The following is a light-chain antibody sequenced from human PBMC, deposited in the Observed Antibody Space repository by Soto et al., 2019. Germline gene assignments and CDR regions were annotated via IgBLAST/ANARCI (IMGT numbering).Light chain of an antibody. V-gene: IGKV3-20*01. CDR2: GAS. CDR3: QQYGSSPPYT. CDR1: QSVSSSY. Sequence: EIVSTQSPGTLSLSPGERATLSCRASQSVSSSYLAWYQQKPGQAPRLIIYGASSRTTGIPDRFSGSGSGTDFTLTISRLEPEDFAVYFCQQYGSSPPYTFGQGTKLGIK. J-gene: IGKJ2*01.